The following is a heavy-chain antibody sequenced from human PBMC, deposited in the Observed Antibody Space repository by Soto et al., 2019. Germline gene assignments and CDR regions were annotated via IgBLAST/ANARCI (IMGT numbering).Heavy chain of an antibody. CDR2: IYYLGNT. J-gene: IGHJ4*02. CDR1: GGSISSSSSY. D-gene: IGHD2-2*01. V-gene: IGHV4-39*07. CDR3: ARSGSPLAGSCSSTSCSLFDY. Sequence: PSETLSLTCTVSGGSISSSSSYWGWIRQPPGKGLEWVGSIYYLGNTYYNPSLGSRVTISVDTSKNQFSLKLSSVTAADTAVYYCARSGSPLAGSCSSTSCSLFDYWGQGTLVTVSS.